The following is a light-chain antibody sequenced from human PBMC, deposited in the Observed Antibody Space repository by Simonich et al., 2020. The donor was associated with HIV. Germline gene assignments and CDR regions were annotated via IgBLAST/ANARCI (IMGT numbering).Light chain of an antibody. Sequence: EIVMTQSPATLSVSPGERATLSCRASQSVNSNLAWYQQKPGQAPRLLIYGASTRAAGFPARVSGSGSGTEFTLTISSLQSEDFAVYYCQQYNNWPETLTFGGGTKVEI. CDR3: QQYNNWPETLT. CDR2: GAS. V-gene: IGKV3-15*01. CDR1: QSVNSN. J-gene: IGKJ4*01.